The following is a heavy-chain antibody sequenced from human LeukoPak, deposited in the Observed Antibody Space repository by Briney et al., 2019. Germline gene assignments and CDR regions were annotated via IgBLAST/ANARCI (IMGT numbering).Heavy chain of an antibody. CDR2: MNPNSGNT. CDR1: GYTFTSYD. V-gene: IGHV1-8*01. J-gene: IGHJ5*02. CDR3: ARGRGARGWFDP. Sequence: GASVKVSCKASGYTFTSYDINWVRQATGQGLEWMGWMNPNSGNTGYAQKFQGRATMTRNTSISTAYMELSSLRSEDTAVYYCARGRGARGWFDPWGQGTLVTVSS.